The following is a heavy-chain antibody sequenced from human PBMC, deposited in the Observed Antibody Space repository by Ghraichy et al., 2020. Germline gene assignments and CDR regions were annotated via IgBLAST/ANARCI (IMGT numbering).Heavy chain of an antibody. CDR3: ARVYGSVGNCYHSFDY. D-gene: IGHD2-15*01. CDR2: TYYRSKWYN. V-gene: IGHV6-1*01. Sequence: SQTLSLTCAISGDSVSSNSAAWHWIRQSPSRGLEWLGRTYYRSKWYNDYAESVKSRIIINPGTSKTQFSLELNSVTPADTAVYYCARVYGSVGNCYHSFDYWGQGNLVTVSS. CDR1: GDSVSSNSAA. J-gene: IGHJ4*02.